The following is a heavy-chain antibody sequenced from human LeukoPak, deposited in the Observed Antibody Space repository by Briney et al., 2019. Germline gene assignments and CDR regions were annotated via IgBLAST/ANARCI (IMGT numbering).Heavy chain of an antibody. Sequence: ASVKVSCKASVGTFSSYAISWVRQAPGQGLEWMGWISAYNGNTNYAQKLQGRVTMTTDTSTSTAYMELRSLRSDDTAVYYCASSNYYDSSGYYPWYNWFDPWGQGTLVTVSS. J-gene: IGHJ5*02. CDR2: ISAYNGNT. D-gene: IGHD3-22*01. V-gene: IGHV1-18*01. CDR3: ASSNYYDSSGYYPWYNWFDP. CDR1: VGTFSSYA.